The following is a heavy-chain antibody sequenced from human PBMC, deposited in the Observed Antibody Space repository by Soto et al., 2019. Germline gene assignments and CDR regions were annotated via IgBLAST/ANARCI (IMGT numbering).Heavy chain of an antibody. CDR1: GYTFTGYY. V-gene: IGHV1-2*04. Sequence: ASVKVSCKASGYTFTGYYMHWVRQAPGQGLEWMGWINPNSGGTNYAQKFQGWVTMTRDTSISTAYMELSRLRSDDTAVYYCARSRGIVTLRGYGMDVWGQGTTVTVSS. CDR3: ARSRGIVTLRGYGMDV. D-gene: IGHD1-26*01. J-gene: IGHJ6*02. CDR2: INPNSGGT.